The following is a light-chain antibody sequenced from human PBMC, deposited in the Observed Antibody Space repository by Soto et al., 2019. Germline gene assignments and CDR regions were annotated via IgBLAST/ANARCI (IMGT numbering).Light chain of an antibody. V-gene: IGKV4-1*01. CDR2: WAS. Sequence: DILITLFPATMSVSLGERATINCKSSQSVLYSSNNKNYLAWYQQKPGQPPKLLIYWASTRESGVPDRFSGSGSGTDFTLTISSLQAEDVAVYYCQQYYSTPWTFGQGTKV. CDR3: QQYYSTPWT. J-gene: IGKJ1*01. CDR1: QSVLYSSNNKNY.